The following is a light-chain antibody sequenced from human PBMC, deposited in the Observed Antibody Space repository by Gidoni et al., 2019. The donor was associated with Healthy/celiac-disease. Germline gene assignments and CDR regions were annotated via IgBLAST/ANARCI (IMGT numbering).Light chain of an antibody. CDR3: QQSYSTPFL. Sequence: EIQMTQSPSSLSASVGDRVTITCRASQSISSYLNWYQQKPGKAPKLLIYAASSLQSGVPSRFSGSGSGTDFTLTISSLQPEDFATYYCQQSYSTPFLFXQXTKLEIK. V-gene: IGKV1-39*01. CDR2: AAS. CDR1: QSISSY. J-gene: IGKJ2*01.